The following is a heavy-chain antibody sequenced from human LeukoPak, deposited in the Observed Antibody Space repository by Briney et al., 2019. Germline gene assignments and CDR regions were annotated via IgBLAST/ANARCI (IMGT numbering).Heavy chain of an antibody. V-gene: IGHV3-23*01. CDR3: AKREAASGSCDI. CDR1: GFTFSDYE. Sequence: GGSLRLSCAASGFTFSDYEMNWVRQAPGKGLEWVSGISGRGETTYYADSVRGRFTISRDNSKNTLYLQMNSLRAEDTAVYYCAKREAASGSCDIWGQGTMVTVSS. CDR2: ISGRGETT. D-gene: IGHD6-13*01. J-gene: IGHJ3*02.